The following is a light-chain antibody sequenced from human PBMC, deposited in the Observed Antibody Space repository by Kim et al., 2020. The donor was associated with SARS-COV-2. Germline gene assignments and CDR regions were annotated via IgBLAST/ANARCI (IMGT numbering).Light chain of an antibody. Sequence: FPRGETATPSCRGRRGGSSYLAWYQKKAGQAPRLLIDDASSRATGIPARFSGSGSGTDFTLTISNLEPEDFAVYYWQQRSNWAITFGQGTRLEIK. CDR2: DAS. V-gene: IGKV3-11*01. J-gene: IGKJ5*01. CDR3: QQRSNWAIT. CDR1: RGGSSY.